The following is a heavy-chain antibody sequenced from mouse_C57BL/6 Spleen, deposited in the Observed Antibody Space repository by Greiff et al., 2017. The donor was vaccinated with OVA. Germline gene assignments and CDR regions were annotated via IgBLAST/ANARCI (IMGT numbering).Heavy chain of an antibody. V-gene: IGHV1-52*01. CDR2: IDPSDSET. J-gene: IGHJ2*01. CDR3: ARRTAQAPYFDY. CDR1: GYTFTSYW. Sequence: QVQLQQPGAELVRPGSSVKLSCKASGYTFTSYWMHWVKQRPIQGLEWIGNIDPSDSETHYNQKFKDKATLTVDKSSSTAYMQLSSLTSEDSAVYYCARRTAQAPYFDYWGQGTTLTVSS. D-gene: IGHD3-2*02.